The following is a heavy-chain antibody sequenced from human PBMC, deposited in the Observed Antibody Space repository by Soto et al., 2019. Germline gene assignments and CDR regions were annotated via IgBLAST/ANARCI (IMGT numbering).Heavy chain of an antibody. CDR1: GFTFSSYG. CDR3: ARDAQGYGDSPYYYGMDV. Sequence: GGSLRLSCAASGFTFSSYGMHWVRQAPGKGLEWVAVIWYDGSNKYYADSVKGRFTISRDNSKNTLYLQMNSLRAEDTAVYYCARDAQGYGDSPYYYGMDVWGQGTTVTVSS. V-gene: IGHV3-33*01. J-gene: IGHJ6*02. D-gene: IGHD4-17*01. CDR2: IWYDGSNK.